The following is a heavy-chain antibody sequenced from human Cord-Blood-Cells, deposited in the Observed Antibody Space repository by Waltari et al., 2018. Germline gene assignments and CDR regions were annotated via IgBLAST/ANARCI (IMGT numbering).Heavy chain of an antibody. CDR1: GGSISSSFYY. J-gene: IGHJ2*01. D-gene: IGHD7-27*01. V-gene: IGHV4-39*01. Sequence: QLQLQESGPGLVKPSETLSLPCTVSGGSISSSFYYWGWICQPPGKGLEWFGCIYYSGSTYYRPSLKRRVSISVDTSTNQFSLKLGSVTAADTAVYYCARRGGNWGNWYFDLWGRGTLVTVSS. CDR3: ARRGGNWGNWYFDL. CDR2: IYYSGST.